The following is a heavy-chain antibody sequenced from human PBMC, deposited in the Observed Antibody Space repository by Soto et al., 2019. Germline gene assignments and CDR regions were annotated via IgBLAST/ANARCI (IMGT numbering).Heavy chain of an antibody. Sequence: SVKVSCKASGGTFSIYTISWVRQAPGQGLEWMGRIIPILGIANYAQKFQGRVTITADKSTSTAYMELSSLRSEDTAVYYCARTVDTAMVNPYYYMDVWGKGTTVTVSS. J-gene: IGHJ6*03. CDR2: IIPILGIA. CDR3: ARTVDTAMVNPYYYMDV. V-gene: IGHV1-69*02. CDR1: GGTFSIYT. D-gene: IGHD5-18*01.